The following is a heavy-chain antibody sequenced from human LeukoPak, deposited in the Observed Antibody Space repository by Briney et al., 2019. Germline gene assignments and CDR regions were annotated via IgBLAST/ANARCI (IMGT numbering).Heavy chain of an antibody. Sequence: GGSLRLSCAASGFTFRSYAMSWVRQAPGKGLEWVSGISGNGGSTYYADSVKGRFTISRDNSKNTLYLQMNNLRVEDTALYYCAKWGCSGGNCYPFDFWGQGTLVTVSS. CDR1: GFTFRSYA. V-gene: IGHV3-23*01. J-gene: IGHJ4*02. CDR2: ISGNGGST. D-gene: IGHD2-15*01. CDR3: AKWGCSGGNCYPFDF.